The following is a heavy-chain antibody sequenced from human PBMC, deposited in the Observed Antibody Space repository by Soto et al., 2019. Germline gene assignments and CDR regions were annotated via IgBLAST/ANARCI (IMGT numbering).Heavy chain of an antibody. CDR3: ARDSTFLYYGMDV. CDR2: IYRDGST. CDR1: GFSVSRNY. D-gene: IGHD3-16*01. J-gene: IGHJ6*02. V-gene: IGHV3-53*01. Sequence: PRGYLLLSCASSGFSVSRNYMSWVRQAPGKGLEYIAVIYRDGSTYYADSVKGRFTISRDNSKNTLYLQMNSLRAEDTAVYWCARDSTFLYYGMDVWGQGATVTGS.